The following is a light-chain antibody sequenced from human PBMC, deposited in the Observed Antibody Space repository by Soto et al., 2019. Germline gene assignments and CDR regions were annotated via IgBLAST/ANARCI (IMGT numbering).Light chain of an antibody. V-gene: IGKV3-15*01. CDR3: QQYDNWPPMA. J-gene: IGKJ1*01. CDR1: QSVSSN. CDR2: DAS. Sequence: EIVMTQSPATLSVSPGERATLSCRASQSVSSNLAWYQQKPGQAPRLLIYDASARATGIPARFSGSGSGTAFTLTITSLQSEDFAVYYCQQYDNWPPMAFGKGTKVEIK.